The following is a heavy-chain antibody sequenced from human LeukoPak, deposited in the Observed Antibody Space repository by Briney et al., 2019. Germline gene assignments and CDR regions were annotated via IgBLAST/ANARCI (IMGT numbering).Heavy chain of an antibody. J-gene: IGHJ4*02. CDR2: FDPEDGET. CDR3: ATQYRGYDSSGYYFYFDY. D-gene: IGHD3-22*01. CDR1: GYTLTELS. V-gene: IGHV1-24*01. Sequence: ASVKVSCKVSGYTLTELSMHWVRQAPGKGLEWMGGFDPEDGETIYAQKFQGRVTMTEDTSTDTAYMELSSLRSEDKAVYYCATQYRGYDSSGYYFYFDYWGQGTLVTVSS.